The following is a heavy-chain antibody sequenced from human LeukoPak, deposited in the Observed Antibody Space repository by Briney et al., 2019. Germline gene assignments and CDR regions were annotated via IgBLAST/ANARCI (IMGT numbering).Heavy chain of an antibody. CDR3: ARVEDYDILKSWFDY. J-gene: IGHJ4*02. D-gene: IGHD3-9*01. CDR2: IKQDGREK. CDR1: GFTFSSYW. Sequence: GGSLRLSCAASGFTFSSYWMSWVRQAPGKGLEWVANIKQDGREKYSVDSVKGRFTISRDNAKNSLYLQMNSLRAEDTAVYYCARVEDYDILKSWFDYWGQGTLVTVSS. V-gene: IGHV3-7*01.